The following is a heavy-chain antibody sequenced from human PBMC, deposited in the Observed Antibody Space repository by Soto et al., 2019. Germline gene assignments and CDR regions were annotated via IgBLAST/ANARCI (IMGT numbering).Heavy chain of an antibody. CDR3: AKDNGYDAATLDY. J-gene: IGHJ4*02. CDR2: ISSSSSSI. Sequence: GGSLRLSCAASTFTFSTYSMYWARQAPGKGLEWVSSISSSSSSIYYADSLRGRFTISRDNAKNSLYLQMNSLRAEDTAMYYCAKDNGYDAATLDYWGQGT. CDR1: TFTFSTYS. D-gene: IGHD5-12*01. V-gene: IGHV3-21*01.